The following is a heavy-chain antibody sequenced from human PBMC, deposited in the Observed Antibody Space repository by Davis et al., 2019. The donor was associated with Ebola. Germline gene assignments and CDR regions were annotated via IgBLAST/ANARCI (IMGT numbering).Heavy chain of an antibody. CDR1: GYTFISYA. D-gene: IGHD5-24*01. J-gene: IGHJ5*01. Sequence: ASVKVSCKASGYTFISYAVHWVRQAPGQSLEWMGWINAGNGNTKYSQKFQDRVTITRDTSTSTAYLEMSSLRSEDTAVYYCARPGDAPPGNWFDSWGQGTLVTVSS. V-gene: IGHV1-3*01. CDR3: ARPGDAPPGNWFDS. CDR2: INAGNGNT.